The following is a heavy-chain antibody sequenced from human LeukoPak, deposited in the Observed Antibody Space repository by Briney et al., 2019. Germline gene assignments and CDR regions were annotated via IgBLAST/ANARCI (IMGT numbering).Heavy chain of an antibody. CDR2: IYTSGTT. CDR1: GGSVSSGNYY. Sequence: SQTLSLTCTVSGGSVSSGNYYWSWIRQPAGKGLGWIGRIYTSGTTNYNPSLDSRVTILLDTSKNQFSLKLSSVTAADTAVYYCARAVGSSESNYFDPWGQGTLATVSS. D-gene: IGHD1-7*01. V-gene: IGHV4-61*02. CDR3: ARAVGSSESNYFDP. J-gene: IGHJ5*02.